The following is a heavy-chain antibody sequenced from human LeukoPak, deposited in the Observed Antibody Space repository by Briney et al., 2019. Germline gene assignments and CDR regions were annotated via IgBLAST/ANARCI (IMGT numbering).Heavy chain of an antibody. Sequence: PGGSLRLSCAASGFTVSSNYMSWVRQAPGKGLEWVSVIYSGGSTYYADSVKGRFTISRDNSKNTLYLQMNSLRAEDTAVYYCARVDSSSWGLFQHWGQGTLVTVSS. CDR2: IYSGGST. D-gene: IGHD6-13*01. CDR1: GFTVSSNY. CDR3: ARVDSSSWGLFQH. V-gene: IGHV3-66*01. J-gene: IGHJ1*01.